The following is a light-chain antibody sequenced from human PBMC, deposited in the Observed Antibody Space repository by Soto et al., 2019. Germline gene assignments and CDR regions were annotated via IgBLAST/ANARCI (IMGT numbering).Light chain of an antibody. CDR2: EVT. CDR3: SSYSSNSTLYV. V-gene: IGLV2-14*01. Sequence: QSVLTQPVSVSGSPGQSITISCSGTSSDVGAYNYVSWYQQHPDKAPKLMIYEVTTRPSGVSDRFSGSKSDNTASLTISGLQAEDEADYHCSSYSSNSTLYVFGTGTKLTVL. CDR1: SSDVGAYNY. J-gene: IGLJ1*01.